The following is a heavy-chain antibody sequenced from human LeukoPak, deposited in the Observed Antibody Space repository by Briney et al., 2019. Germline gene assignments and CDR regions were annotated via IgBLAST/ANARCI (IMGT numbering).Heavy chain of an antibody. Sequence: SVKVSCKASGYSFTSYGISWVRQAPGQGLEWMGRIIPILGIANYAQKFQGRVTITADKSTSTAYMELSSLRSEDTAVYYCARSAEMVGFDYWGQGTLVTVSS. CDR2: IIPILGIA. J-gene: IGHJ4*02. CDR3: ARSAEMVGFDY. V-gene: IGHV1-69*04. D-gene: IGHD5-24*01. CDR1: GYSFTSYG.